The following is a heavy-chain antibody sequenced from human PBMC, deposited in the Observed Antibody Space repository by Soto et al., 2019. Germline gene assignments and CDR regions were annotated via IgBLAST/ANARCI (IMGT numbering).Heavy chain of an antibody. Sequence: GGSLRLSCAASGYTFDDYAMHWVRQAPGKGLEWVSDISSNSGTIDYADSVKGRFSISRDNAKNSLYLQMSSLRGEDTAVYYCATSFITTVGTTAWGQGTQVTVSS. CDR1: GYTFDDYA. J-gene: IGHJ4*02. V-gene: IGHV3-48*03. CDR2: ISSNSGTI. CDR3: ATSFITTVGTTA. D-gene: IGHD1-1*01.